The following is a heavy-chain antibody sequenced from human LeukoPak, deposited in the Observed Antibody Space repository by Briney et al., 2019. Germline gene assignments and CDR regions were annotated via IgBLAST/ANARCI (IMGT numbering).Heavy chain of an antibody. CDR2: IKQDGSET. Sequence: GGSLRLFCAASGFTFSTYWLSWVRQAPGKGLEWVANIKQDGSETYYVDSVKGRFTISRDNAKNSLYLQMNSLRAEDTAVYYCARSIVGAMGRYYYYYMDVWGKGTTVTVSS. CDR1: GFTFSTYW. V-gene: IGHV3-7*01. D-gene: IGHD1-26*01. CDR3: ARSIVGAMGRYYYYYMDV. J-gene: IGHJ6*03.